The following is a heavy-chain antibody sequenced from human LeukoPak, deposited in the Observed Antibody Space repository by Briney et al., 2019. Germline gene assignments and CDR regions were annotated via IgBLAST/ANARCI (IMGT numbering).Heavy chain of an antibody. V-gene: IGHV1-2*02. Sequence: ASVKVSCKASGYTFTGYYMHWVRQAPGQGLGWMGWINPNSGGTNYAQKFQGRVTMTRDTSISTAYMELSRLRSDDTAVYYCARGLPLRAAFDIWGQGTMVTVSS. CDR1: GYTFTGYY. D-gene: IGHD2-21*02. CDR2: INPNSGGT. J-gene: IGHJ3*02. CDR3: ARGLPLRAAFDI.